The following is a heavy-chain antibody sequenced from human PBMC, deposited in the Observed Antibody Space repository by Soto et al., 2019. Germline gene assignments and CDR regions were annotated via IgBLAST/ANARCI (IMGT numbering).Heavy chain of an antibody. V-gene: IGHV4-30-2*01. CDR3: ARGGSRFYAMDV. Sequence: QLQLQESGSGLVKPSQTLSLSCAVSGGSISSGGYSWSWIRQPPGKGLEWIGHIYHGGSTHYNPSLGSRATISVDMSKTHVSLKLSSVTAADTAVYYCARGGSRFYAMDVWGQGTTVTV. CDR1: GGSISSGGYS. CDR2: IYHGGST. J-gene: IGHJ6*02.